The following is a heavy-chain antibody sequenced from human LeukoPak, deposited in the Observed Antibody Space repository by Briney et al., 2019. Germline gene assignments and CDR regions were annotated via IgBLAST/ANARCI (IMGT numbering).Heavy chain of an antibody. V-gene: IGHV3-30*02. J-gene: IGHJ5*02. Sequence: GGSLRLSCAASGFTFSSYGMNWVRQAPGKGLEWVAFIRYDGSIKDYADSVKGRFTISRDNSKNTLYLQMKSLSTEDTAVYYCAKARMTWVNWFDPWGQGTLITVSS. D-gene: IGHD1-26*01. CDR3: AKARMTWVNWFDP. CDR1: GFTFSSYG. CDR2: IRYDGSIK.